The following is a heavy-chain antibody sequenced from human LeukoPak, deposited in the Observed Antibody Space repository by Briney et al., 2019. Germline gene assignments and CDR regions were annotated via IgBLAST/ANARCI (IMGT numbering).Heavy chain of an antibody. J-gene: IGHJ4*02. V-gene: IGHV4-34*01. CDR3: AREYGSFDY. Sequence: SETLSLTCAVYGGAFSGYYWSWIRQPPGKGLEWIGEINHSGSTNYNPSLKSRVTISVDTSKNQFSLKLSSVTAADTAVYYCAREYGSFDYWGQGTLVTVSS. CDR1: GGAFSGYY. D-gene: IGHD1-26*01. CDR2: INHSGST.